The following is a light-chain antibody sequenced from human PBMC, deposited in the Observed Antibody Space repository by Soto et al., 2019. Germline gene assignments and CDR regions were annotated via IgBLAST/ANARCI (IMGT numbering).Light chain of an antibody. J-gene: IGKJ1*01. V-gene: IGKV4-1*01. CDR1: QSVLYSSNNKNY. Sequence: DIVMTQSPDSLAVSLGERATINCKSSQSVLYSSNNKNYLAWYQQKSGQPPKLLIYWASTRESGVPDRFSGSGSGKDFTLTISSLQAEDVAVYHCQQYYSPWTFGQGTKVEIK. CDR3: QQYYSPWT. CDR2: WAS.